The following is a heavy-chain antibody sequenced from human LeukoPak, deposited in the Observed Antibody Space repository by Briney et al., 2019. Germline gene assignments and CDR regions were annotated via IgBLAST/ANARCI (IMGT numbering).Heavy chain of an antibody. Sequence: GGSLRLSCAASGFTFNSYAMSWVRQAPEKGLEWVATISGSGGGTYYADSVKGRFTISRDDSKNALYLQMNSLRAEDTAVYYCAKDLGRYRNNYFDYWGQGTLVTVSS. CDR3: AKDLGRYRNNYFDY. D-gene: IGHD1-26*01. CDR1: GFTFNSYA. V-gene: IGHV3-23*01. J-gene: IGHJ4*02. CDR2: ISGSGGGT.